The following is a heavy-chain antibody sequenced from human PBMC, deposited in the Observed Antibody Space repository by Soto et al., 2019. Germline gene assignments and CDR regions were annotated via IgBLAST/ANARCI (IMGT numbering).Heavy chain of an antibody. CDR3: ARDPNDSSAYYPHYYCGMDV. D-gene: IGHD3-22*01. V-gene: IGHV1-3*01. Sequence: ASVKVSCKASGYTFTSYGIHWVRQAPGQRLEWTGWINAGNGNTKYSEKFQGRVTITRDTSASTAYLELSSLRSEDTAVYYCARDPNDSSAYYPHYYCGMDVWGQGTTLTVSS. CDR1: GYTFTSYG. J-gene: IGHJ6*02. CDR2: INAGNGNT.